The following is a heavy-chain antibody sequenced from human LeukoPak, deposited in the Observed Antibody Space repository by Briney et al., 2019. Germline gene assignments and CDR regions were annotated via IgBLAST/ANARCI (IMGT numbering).Heavy chain of an antibody. J-gene: IGHJ6*03. V-gene: IGHV4-59*01. D-gene: IGHD3-10*01. CDR1: GGSISSYY. CDR3: ARTVAYYYGSGKVWYMDV. Sequence: PSETLSLTCTVSGGSISSYYWSWIRQPPGKGLEWIGYIYYSGSTNYNPSLKSRVTISVDTSKNQFSLKLSSVTAADTAVYYCARTVAYYYGSGKVWYMDVWGKGTTVTVSS. CDR2: IYYSGST.